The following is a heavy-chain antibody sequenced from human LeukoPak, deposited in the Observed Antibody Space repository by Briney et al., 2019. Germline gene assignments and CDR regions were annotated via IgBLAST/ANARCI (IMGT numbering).Heavy chain of an antibody. Sequence: GRSLRLSCAASGFTFRNYGMHWVRQAPGKGLEWVAVISYDGRSKYYADSVKGRFTISRDNSKNTLYLQMNSLRAEDTAVYYCAKLPALDSYDSSGYYYYFDYWGQGTLVTVSS. J-gene: IGHJ4*02. CDR3: AKLPALDSYDSSGYYYYFDY. CDR1: GFTFRNYG. D-gene: IGHD3-22*01. CDR2: ISYDGRSK. V-gene: IGHV3-30*18.